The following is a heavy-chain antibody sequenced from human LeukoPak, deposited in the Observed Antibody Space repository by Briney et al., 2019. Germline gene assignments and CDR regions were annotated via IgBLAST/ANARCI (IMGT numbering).Heavy chain of an antibody. CDR3: ARGARGGLLWFGETN. J-gene: IGHJ4*02. Sequence: SVKVSCKASGGTFSSYAISWVRQAPGQGLEWMGGIIPIFGTANYAQKFQGRVTITADESTSTAYMELSSLRSEDTAVYYCARGARGGLLWFGETNWGQGTLVTVSS. D-gene: IGHD3-10*01. CDR1: GGTFSSYA. CDR2: IIPIFGTA. V-gene: IGHV1-69*13.